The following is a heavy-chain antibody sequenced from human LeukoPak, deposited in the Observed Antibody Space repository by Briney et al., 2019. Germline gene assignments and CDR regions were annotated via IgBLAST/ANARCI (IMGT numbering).Heavy chain of an antibody. CDR1: GFTFSSYS. CDR2: ISYDGSNK. Sequence: GGSLRLSCAASGFTFSSYSMHWVRQAPGKGLEWVAVISYDGSNKYYADSVKGRFTISRDNSKNTLYLQMNSLRAEDTALYYCAKDDGDYGFDYWGQGTLVTVSS. D-gene: IGHD4-17*01. V-gene: IGHV3-30*18. J-gene: IGHJ4*02. CDR3: AKDDGDYGFDY.